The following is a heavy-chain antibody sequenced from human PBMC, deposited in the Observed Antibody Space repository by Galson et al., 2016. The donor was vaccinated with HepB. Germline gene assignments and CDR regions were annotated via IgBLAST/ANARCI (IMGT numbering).Heavy chain of an antibody. V-gene: IGHV3-21*06. Sequence: SLRLSCAASECDFSYYAMNWVRQAPGKGLEWVSGISGLGSNTYYADSVKGRFTISRDNAKNSLYLQTNSLKDDDTAVYYCTSGVDWGQGALVTVSS. J-gene: IGHJ4*02. CDR3: TSGVD. CDR1: ECDFSYYA. D-gene: IGHD3-3*01. CDR2: ISGLGSNT.